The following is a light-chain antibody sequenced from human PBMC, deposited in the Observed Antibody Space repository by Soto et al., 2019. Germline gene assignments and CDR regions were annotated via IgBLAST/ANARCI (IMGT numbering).Light chain of an antibody. CDR2: DAS. J-gene: IGKJ1*01. CDR1: QSVHNW. V-gene: IGKV1-5*01. CDR3: QQYNTYWT. Sequence: DIEMTQSPSTLSAFVGDRVTITCRASQSVHNWLAWYQQKPGQAPNLLMHDASILESGVPSRFSGSRSGREFTPTISSLQPDDSATYYRQQYNTYWTFGQGTKVDIK.